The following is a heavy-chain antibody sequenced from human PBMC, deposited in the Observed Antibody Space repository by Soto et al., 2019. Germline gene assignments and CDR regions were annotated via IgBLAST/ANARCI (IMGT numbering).Heavy chain of an antibody. CDR3: ARTRDYGDYGFIDI. J-gene: IGHJ3*02. Sequence: GGSLRLSCAASGFTFSSYGMHWVRQAPGKGLEWVAVIWYDGSNKYYADSVKGRFTISGDNSKNTLYLQMNSLRAEDTAVYYCARTRDYGDYGFIDIWGQGTMVTVSS. D-gene: IGHD4-17*01. CDR1: GFTFSSYG. V-gene: IGHV3-33*01. CDR2: IWYDGSNK.